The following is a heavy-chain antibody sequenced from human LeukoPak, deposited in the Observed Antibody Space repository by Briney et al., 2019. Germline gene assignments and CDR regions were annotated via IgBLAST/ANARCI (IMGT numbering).Heavy chain of an antibody. D-gene: IGHD3-10*01. V-gene: IGHV4-34*01. Sequence: PSETLSLTCAVYGGSFSGYYWSWIRQPPGKGLEWIGEINHSGSTNYNPSLKSRVTISVDTSKNQFSLKLSSVTAADTAVYYCARWGKPRPSGWFGLNWFDPWGQGTLVTVSS. CDR1: GGSFSGYY. J-gene: IGHJ5*02. CDR3: ARWGKPRPSGWFGLNWFDP. CDR2: INHSGST.